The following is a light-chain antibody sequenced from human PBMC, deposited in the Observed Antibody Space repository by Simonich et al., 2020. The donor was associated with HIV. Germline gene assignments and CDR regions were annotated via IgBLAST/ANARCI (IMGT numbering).Light chain of an antibody. V-gene: IGLV2-23*01. J-gene: IGLJ2*01. CDR3: CSYAGSSTV. Sequence: QSALTQPASVSGSPGQSITISCTGTSSDVGGYNLVSWYQQHPGKAPKLMIYEGSKRPSGVSNRFSGSKSGNTASLTISGLQAEDEADYYCCSYAGSSTVFGGGTKLIVL. CDR2: EGS. CDR1: SSDVGGYNL.